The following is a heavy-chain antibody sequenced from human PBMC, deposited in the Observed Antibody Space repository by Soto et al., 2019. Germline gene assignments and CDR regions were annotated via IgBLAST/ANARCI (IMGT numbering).Heavy chain of an antibody. Sequence: LGGSLRLSCAASGFTFSNYAMHWVRQAPGKGLEYVAAINSNGGTTYYADSVKGRFTISRDNAKNSLYLQMNSLRAEDTALYYCAKATLDIVVVVAAQAPDYWYFDLWGRGTLVTVSS. CDR3: AKATLDIVVVVAAQAPDYWYFDL. CDR1: GFTFSNYA. CDR2: INSNGGTT. V-gene: IGHV3-64*02. J-gene: IGHJ2*01. D-gene: IGHD2-15*01.